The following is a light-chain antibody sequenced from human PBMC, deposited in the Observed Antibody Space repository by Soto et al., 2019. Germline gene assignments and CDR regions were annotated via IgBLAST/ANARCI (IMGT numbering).Light chain of an antibody. CDR3: QQYGSSPYT. CDR2: GAS. J-gene: IGKJ2*01. Sequence: ESVLTQSPGTLSLSPGERATLSCRASQSVRSRYLAWYQQKPGQAPRLLIYGASSRATGIPDRFSGSASGTEFTLTISRLEPEDFAVYYCQQYGSSPYTFGRGTKREIK. V-gene: IGKV3-20*01. CDR1: QSVRSRY.